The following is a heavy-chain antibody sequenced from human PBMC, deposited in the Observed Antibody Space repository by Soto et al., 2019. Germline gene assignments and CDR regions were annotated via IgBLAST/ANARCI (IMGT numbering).Heavy chain of an antibody. CDR3: AITIFGVVSAPFDY. CDR2: ISGSGGST. V-gene: IGHV3-23*01. CDR1: GFTFSSYA. J-gene: IGHJ4*02. D-gene: IGHD3-3*01. Sequence: GGSLRLSCAASGFTFSSYAMSWVRQAPGKGLEWVSAISGSGGSTYYADSVKGRFTISRDNSKNTLYLQMNSLRAEDTAVYYCAITIFGVVSAPFDYWGQGTLVTVTS.